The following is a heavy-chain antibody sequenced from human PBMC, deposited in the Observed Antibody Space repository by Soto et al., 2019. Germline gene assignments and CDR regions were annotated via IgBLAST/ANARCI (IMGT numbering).Heavy chain of an antibody. CDR1: GYSFTSYW. CDR2: IYPGDSDT. J-gene: IGHJ4*02. Sequence: GESLKISCKGSGYSFTSYWIGWVRQMPGKGLEWMGIIYPGDSDTRYSPSFQGQVTISADKSISTAYLQWSSLKASDTAMYYCARGSQNFRGYCSSTSCYSAYDYWGQGTLVTVSS. V-gene: IGHV5-51*01. D-gene: IGHD2-2*01. CDR3: ARGSQNFRGYCSSTSCYSAYDY.